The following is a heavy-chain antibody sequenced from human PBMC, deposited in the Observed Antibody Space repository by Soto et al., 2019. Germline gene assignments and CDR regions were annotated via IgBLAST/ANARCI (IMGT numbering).Heavy chain of an antibody. CDR3: ARDVPLNYYDGTFSYYAMDV. Sequence: SVKVSCQDSGAPFSRHAIVCPRQAPEQGLEWMGGIIPFFKAANYAQKFQGRVTITADDSTSTAYMDLYSLRSEDTAVYYCARDVPLNYYDGTFSYYAMDVWGQGTTVTVSS. V-gene: IGHV1-69*13. CDR2: IIPFFKAA. CDR1: GAPFSRHA. D-gene: IGHD3-16*01. J-gene: IGHJ6*02.